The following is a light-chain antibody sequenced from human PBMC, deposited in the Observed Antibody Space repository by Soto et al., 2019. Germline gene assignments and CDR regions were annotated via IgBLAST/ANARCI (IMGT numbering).Light chain of an antibody. J-gene: IGKJ1*01. CDR3: QQSYSTPPWT. V-gene: IGKV1-12*01. CDR2: AAS. Sequence: DIQMTQSPSSISASVGDRVTITGRASQAINNWLAWFQQKPGIATKLMIYAASSLQSGVPSRFSGSGSGTDFTLTISSLQPEDFATYYCQQSYSTPPWTFGQGTKVDIK. CDR1: QAINNW.